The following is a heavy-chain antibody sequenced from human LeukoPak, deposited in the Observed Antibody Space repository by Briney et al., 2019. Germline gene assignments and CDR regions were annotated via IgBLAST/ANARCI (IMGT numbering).Heavy chain of an antibody. V-gene: IGHV3-74*01. J-gene: IGHJ4*02. CDR1: GFTFSSYV. D-gene: IGHD5-24*01. CDR3: ARDWVYKIDY. CDR2: ISHDGII. Sequence: GGSLRLSCETAGFTFSSYVMHWVRRTPGKGLVWVSRISHDGIISYADSVKGRFTISRDNAKNTLILQMNSLRVEDTAVYYRARDWVYKIDYWGRRTLVTVSS.